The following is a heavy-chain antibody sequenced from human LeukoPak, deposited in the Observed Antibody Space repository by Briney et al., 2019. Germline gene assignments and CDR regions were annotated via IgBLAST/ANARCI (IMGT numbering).Heavy chain of an antibody. CDR2: IYWDDDK. D-gene: IGHD4-17*01. Sequence: SGPTLVKPTQTLTLTCTFSGFSLSTSGVGVGWIRQPPGKALEWLALIYWDDDKRYSPSLKSRLTITKDISKNQVVLTMTNMDPVDTATYYCARTTVTTAFHIWGQGTMVTVSS. CDR1: GFSLSTSGVG. V-gene: IGHV2-5*02. J-gene: IGHJ3*02. CDR3: ARTTVTTAFHI.